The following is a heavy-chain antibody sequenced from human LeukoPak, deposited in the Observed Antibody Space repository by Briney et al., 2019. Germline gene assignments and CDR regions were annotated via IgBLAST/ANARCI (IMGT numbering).Heavy chain of an antibody. CDR3: ARDGSLGH. V-gene: IGHV1-2*02. J-gene: IGHJ4*02. CDR2: INSNSGAT. CDR1: GYTFTDYY. D-gene: IGHD5-12*01. Sequence: GASVKVSCKASGYTFTDYYIHWVRQAPGQGLEWMGWINSNSGATNYAQKSQGRVTMTRDTSISTAYMELTRLGSDDTAVYYCARDGSLGHWGQGTLVTVSS.